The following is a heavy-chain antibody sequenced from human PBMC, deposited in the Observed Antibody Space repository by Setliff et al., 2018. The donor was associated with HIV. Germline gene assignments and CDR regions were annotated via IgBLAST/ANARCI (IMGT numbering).Heavy chain of an antibody. CDR1: GFTFSSYG. CDR3: ARDMDGDYDWYYMDV. D-gene: IGHD4-17*01. J-gene: IGHJ6*03. Sequence: GGSLRLSCAASGFTFSSYGMHWVRQAPGKGLEWVAVIWYDGSKKYYADSVKGRFTISRDNSKNTLYLQMNSLRAEDTAVYYCARDMDGDYDWYYMDVWGKGTTVTVSS. V-gene: IGHV3-33*01. CDR2: IWYDGSKK.